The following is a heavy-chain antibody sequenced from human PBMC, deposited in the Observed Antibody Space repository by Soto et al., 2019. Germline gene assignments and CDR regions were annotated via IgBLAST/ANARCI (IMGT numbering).Heavy chain of an antibody. J-gene: IGHJ5*02. Sequence: QVQLVQSGAEEKKPGASVKVSCKASGYTFTSYAMHWVRQAPGQRLEWMGWINAGNGNTKYAQKFQGRVTITRDTXXSXAXXELGSVSSEDTAVYYCARGYYDFWSGYHAGNWFDPWGQGTLVTVSS. V-gene: IGHV1-3*05. D-gene: IGHD3-3*01. CDR3: ARGYYDFWSGYHAGNWFDP. CDR2: INAGNGNT. CDR1: GYTFTSYA.